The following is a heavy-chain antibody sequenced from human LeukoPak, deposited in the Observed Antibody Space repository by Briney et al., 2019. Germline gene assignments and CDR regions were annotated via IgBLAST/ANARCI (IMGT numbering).Heavy chain of an antibody. Sequence: GASVKVSCKASGYTFTSYGISWVRQAPGQGLEWMGWISAYNGNTNYAQKLQRRVTMTTDTSTSTAYMELGSLRSDDTAVYYCARDVVRDSSGWYGGDFDYWGQGTLVTVSS. V-gene: IGHV1-18*01. CDR1: GYTFTSYG. D-gene: IGHD6-19*01. CDR3: ARDVVRDSSGWYGGDFDY. CDR2: ISAYNGNT. J-gene: IGHJ4*02.